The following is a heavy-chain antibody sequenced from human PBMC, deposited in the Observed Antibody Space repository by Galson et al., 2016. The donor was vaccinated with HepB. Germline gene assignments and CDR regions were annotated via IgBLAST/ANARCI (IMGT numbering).Heavy chain of an antibody. CDR2: ISAYNGNT. CDR3: ARDPTVIYGDYANIGGSDF. Sequence: SCKASGYTFTDYYVHWMRQAPGQGLEWMGWISAYNGNTKYAQKFQDRVTMTTDTWTNTSYMELRSLRSDDTAVYYCARDPTVIYGDYANIGGSDFWGQGTLVTVSS. CDR1: GYTFTDYY. J-gene: IGHJ4*02. D-gene: IGHD4-17*01. V-gene: IGHV1-18*04.